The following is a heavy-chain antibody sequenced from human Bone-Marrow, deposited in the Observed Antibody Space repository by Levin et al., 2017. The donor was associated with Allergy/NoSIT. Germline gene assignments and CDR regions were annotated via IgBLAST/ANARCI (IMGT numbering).Heavy chain of an antibody. Sequence: GASVKVSCAASGFTFNTYWMGWVRQAPGKGLEWLANIKYDGSDKYYMDSVKGRFTVSRDNAEISIYLLMNSLTVEDTAVYFCVRLFTNRSIYDYWGQGTLVTVSS. D-gene: IGHD1-1*01. CDR2: IKYDGSDK. CDR1: GFTFNTYW. J-gene: IGHJ4*02. V-gene: IGHV3-7*01. CDR3: VRLFTNRSIYDY.